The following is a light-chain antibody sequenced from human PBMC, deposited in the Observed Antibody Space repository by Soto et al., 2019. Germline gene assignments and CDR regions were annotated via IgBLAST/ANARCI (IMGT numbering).Light chain of an antibody. CDR3: SSYTSSSTLV. Sequence: QSVLTQPASVSRSPGQSITISCTGTSSNVGGYNYVSWYQQHPGKAPKLIIYDVSNRPSGVSNRFSGSKSGNTASLTISGLQAEDEADYYCSSYTSSSTLVFGGGTKLTV. V-gene: IGLV2-14*03. CDR2: DVS. J-gene: IGLJ2*01. CDR1: SSNVGGYNY.